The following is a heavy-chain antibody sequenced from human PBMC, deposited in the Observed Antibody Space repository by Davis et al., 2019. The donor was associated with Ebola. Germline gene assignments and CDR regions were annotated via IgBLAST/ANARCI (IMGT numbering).Heavy chain of an antibody. CDR1: GFTFSNYA. D-gene: IGHD3-22*01. V-gene: IGHV3-23*01. CDR2: ISGSGSST. CDR3: AKDPGDSSGLFDY. Sequence: GESLKISCAASGFTFSNYAMSWVRQAPGKGLEWVSAISGSGSSTYYADSVKGRFTISRDNSKNTLYLQMNSLRAEDTAVYYCAKDPGDSSGLFDYWGQGTLVTVSS. J-gene: IGHJ4*02.